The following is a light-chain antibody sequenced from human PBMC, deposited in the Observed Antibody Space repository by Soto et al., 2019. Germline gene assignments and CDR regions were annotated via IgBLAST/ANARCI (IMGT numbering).Light chain of an antibody. Sequence: EIVLTQSPGTLSLSPGERATLSCRASQSVAKNYLAWYQQEPGQAPRLLIYDASKRATGIPDRFSGSGSGTDFTLTISRLEPEDFAVYYCHQYASSPQTFGQGTKVEI. J-gene: IGKJ1*01. CDR3: HQYASSPQT. V-gene: IGKV3-20*01. CDR1: QSVAKNY. CDR2: DAS.